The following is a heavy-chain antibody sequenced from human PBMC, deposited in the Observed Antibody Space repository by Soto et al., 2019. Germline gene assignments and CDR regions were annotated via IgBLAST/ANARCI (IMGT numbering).Heavy chain of an antibody. D-gene: IGHD2-21*01. CDR1: GGSISSSSYY. CDR2: VYYSGTT. V-gene: IGHV4-39*01. Sequence: QLVLQESGPGLVKSSETLSLTCSVSGGSISSSSYYWNWIRQSPGKGLEWIGSVYYSGTTYYNPSRQGRVTITVDTYNQFSLRLSSVTVADTSCYFCARRAMIGPFAENAFDIWGQGTRVSVSS. CDR3: ARRAMIGPFAENAFDI. J-gene: IGHJ3*02.